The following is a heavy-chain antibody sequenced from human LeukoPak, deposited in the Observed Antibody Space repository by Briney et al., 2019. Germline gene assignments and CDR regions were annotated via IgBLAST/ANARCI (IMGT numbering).Heavy chain of an antibody. Sequence: GGSLRLSCAASGFTFSSYAMSWVRQAPGKGLEWVSAISASGYSTYYADSVKGRFTISRDNSKKTLYLQMNSLRAEDTAVYYCAKAKLVVPAASWGQGTLVTVSS. CDR1: GFTFSSYA. J-gene: IGHJ4*02. CDR3: AKAKLVVPAAS. D-gene: IGHD2-2*01. CDR2: ISASGYST. V-gene: IGHV3-23*01.